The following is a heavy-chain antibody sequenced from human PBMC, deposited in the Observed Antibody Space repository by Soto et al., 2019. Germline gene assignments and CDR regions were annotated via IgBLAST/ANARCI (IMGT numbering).Heavy chain of an antibody. CDR3: AKALGGVPDY. CDR2: ISYDGSNK. D-gene: IGHD3-10*01. J-gene: IGHJ4*02. Sequence: QVQLVESGGGVVQPGRSLRLSCAASGFTFSSYGMHWVRQAPGRGLEWVAVISYDGSNKYYADSVKGRFTISRDNSKNTLYLQMNSLRAEDTAVYYCAKALGGVPDYWGQGTLVTVSS. V-gene: IGHV3-30*18. CDR1: GFTFSSYG.